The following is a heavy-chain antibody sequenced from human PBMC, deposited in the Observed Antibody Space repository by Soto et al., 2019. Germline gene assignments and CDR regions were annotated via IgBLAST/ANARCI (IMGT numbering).Heavy chain of an antibody. Sequence: QLRLQESGPGLVKPSGTLSLTCTVSGDSVTSDDSYWGWSRRPPGQGLEWIGTISRTGETFYNPPLNSRLTVSLDASKNQFSLKLASMAAAYACVFFCARQMRRPIPPFGWLSQVTSWGPGILVTVSS. CDR1: GDSVTSDDSY. D-gene: IGHD3-9*01. CDR2: ISRTGET. J-gene: IGHJ5*02. CDR3: ARQMRRPIPPFGWLSQVTS. V-gene: IGHV4-39*01.